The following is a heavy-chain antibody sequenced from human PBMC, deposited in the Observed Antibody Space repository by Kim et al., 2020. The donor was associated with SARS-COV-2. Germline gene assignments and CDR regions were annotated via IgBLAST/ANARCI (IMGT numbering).Heavy chain of an antibody. CDR3: ARVSGYYGNWFDP. Sequence: YAQKFQGRVTMTRNTSISTAYMELSSLRSEDTAVYYCARVSGYYGNWFDPWGQGTLVTVSS. D-gene: IGHD3-22*01. J-gene: IGHJ5*02. V-gene: IGHV1-8*01.